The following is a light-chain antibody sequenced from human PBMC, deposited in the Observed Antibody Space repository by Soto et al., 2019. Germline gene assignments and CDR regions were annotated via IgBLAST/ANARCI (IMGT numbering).Light chain of an antibody. Sequence: EIVRTQSTESMAVALGDRGTIKKKSSQSVLFHSNNNNYLAWYQQKPGQPPKLLIYWASTRESGVPDRFSCSGSGTDFTLPLSSLPAEDVAVYYCQQYYSSPLTFGVGTKVDI. V-gene: IGKV4-1*01. J-gene: IGKJ4*01. CDR1: QSVLFHSNNNNY. CDR3: QQYYSSPLT. CDR2: WAS.